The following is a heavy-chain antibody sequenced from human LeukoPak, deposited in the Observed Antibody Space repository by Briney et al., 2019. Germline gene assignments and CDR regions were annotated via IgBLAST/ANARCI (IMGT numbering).Heavy chain of an antibody. V-gene: IGHV3-23*01. CDR2: ITGNDGST. CDR1: GFTFSSKA. CDR3: AKDAVAPGSGGDYFDY. D-gene: IGHD3-10*01. J-gene: IGHJ4*02. Sequence: SGGSLRLSCAASGFTFSSKAMSWVRQAPGKGLEWVSVITGNDGSTYYADSVKGRFTISRDNSKNTLSLQMNSLRAEDTAVYYCAKDAVAPGSGGDYFDYWGQGALVTVSS.